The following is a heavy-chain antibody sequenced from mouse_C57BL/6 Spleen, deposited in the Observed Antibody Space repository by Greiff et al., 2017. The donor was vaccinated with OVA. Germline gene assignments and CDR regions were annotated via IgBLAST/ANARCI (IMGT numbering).Heavy chain of an antibody. V-gene: IGHV1-82*01. CDR1: GYAFSSSW. CDR2: IYPGDGVT. J-gene: IGHJ1*03. D-gene: IGHD1-1*01. Sequence: QVQLQQSGPELVKPGASVKISCKASGYAFSSSWMNWVKQRPGKGLEWIGRIYPGDGVTNYNGKFKGKATLTADKSSSTAYMQLSSLTSEDSAVYFCARLRDGWYFDVWGTGTTVTVAS. CDR3: ARLRDGWYFDV.